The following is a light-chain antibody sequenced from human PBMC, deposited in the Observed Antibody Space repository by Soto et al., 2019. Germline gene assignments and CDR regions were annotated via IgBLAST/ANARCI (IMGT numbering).Light chain of an antibody. CDR3: QQYNHWPLYT. CDR2: DAS. V-gene: IGKV3-15*01. CDR1: QSVSRN. Sequence: EVVMTQSPATLSVSPGERATLSCRASQSVSRNLAWYQQRPGRAPRLLIYDASTRATNIPTRFSGSGSGTEFTLTISSLQSEDLAVYYCQQYNHWPLYTFGQGTKLEIK. J-gene: IGKJ2*01.